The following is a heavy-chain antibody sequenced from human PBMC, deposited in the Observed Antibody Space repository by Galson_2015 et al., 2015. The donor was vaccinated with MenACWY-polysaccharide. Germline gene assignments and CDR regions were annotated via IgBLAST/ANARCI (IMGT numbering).Heavy chain of an antibody. V-gene: IGHV1-2*02. Sequence: SVKVSCKASGYTFTDYNMYWVRQAPGQGLEWMGWINSDSGDTKSAQKIQGRVTMTRDVSISTAYMELSWLRSDDTAVYYCTRGVLAVARVPTSGSNDFWGQGTLVTVSS. J-gene: IGHJ4*02. CDR1: GYTFTDYN. CDR3: TRGVLAVARVPTSGSNDF. CDR2: INSDSGDT. D-gene: IGHD6-19*01.